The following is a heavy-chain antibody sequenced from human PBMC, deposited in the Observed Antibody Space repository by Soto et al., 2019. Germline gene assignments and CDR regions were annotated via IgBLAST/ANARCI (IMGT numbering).Heavy chain of an antibody. CDR2: INANNGNT. D-gene: IGHD2-2*01. Sequence: VASVKVSCKASGYTFTSYYMHWVRQAPGQGLEWMGIINANNGNTNYAQKLQGRVTMTTDTSTSTAYMELRSLRSDDTAVYYCARDLARGCSSTSCTYFQHWGQGTLVTV. CDR3: ARDLARGCSSTSCTYFQH. CDR1: GYTFTSYY. V-gene: IGHV1-46*01. J-gene: IGHJ1*01.